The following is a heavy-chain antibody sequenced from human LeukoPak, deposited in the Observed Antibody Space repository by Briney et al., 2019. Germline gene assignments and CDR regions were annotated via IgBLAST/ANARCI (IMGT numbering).Heavy chain of an antibody. CDR3: ARVSAAGTIYYFDY. D-gene: IGHD6-13*01. CDR1: GGSFRGYY. J-gene: IGHJ4*02. Sequence: SETLSLTCAVYGGSFRGYYWSWIRQPPGKGLEWIGEINHSGSTNYNPSLKSRVTISVDTSKNQFSLKLSSVTAADTAVYYCARVSAAGTIYYFDYWGQGTLVAVSS. CDR2: INHSGST. V-gene: IGHV4-34*01.